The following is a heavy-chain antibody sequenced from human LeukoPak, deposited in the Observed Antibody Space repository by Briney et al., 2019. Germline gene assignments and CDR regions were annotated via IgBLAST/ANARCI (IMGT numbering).Heavy chain of an antibody. CDR3: ARDRDWGSSDPFDY. J-gene: IGHJ4*02. CDR2: INPGRGNT. D-gene: IGHD7-27*01. Sequence: GASVKVSCKASGYTFTSYYMHWVRQVPGQGLEWMGIINPGRGNTNYAQNFHGRGTLTRDTSTSTIYMELSSLRSEDTAVYYCARDRDWGSSDPFDYWGQGTLVTVSS. CDR1: GYTFTSYY. V-gene: IGHV1-46*01.